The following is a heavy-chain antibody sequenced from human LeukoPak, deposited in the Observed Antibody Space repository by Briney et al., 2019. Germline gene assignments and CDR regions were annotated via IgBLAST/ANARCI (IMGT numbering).Heavy chain of an antibody. J-gene: IGHJ4*02. CDR1: GYTFTSYV. D-gene: IGHD6-13*01. CDR3: ARYAGTDDY. CDR2: ISVYNGNR. Sequence: ASVKVSCKASGYTFTSYVISWVRQAAGQELEWMGWISVYNGNRNDAQKLQGRVTITTDTSTNTAYMELRSLRSDDTAVYCCARYAGTDDYWGQGTLVTVSS. V-gene: IGHV1-18*01.